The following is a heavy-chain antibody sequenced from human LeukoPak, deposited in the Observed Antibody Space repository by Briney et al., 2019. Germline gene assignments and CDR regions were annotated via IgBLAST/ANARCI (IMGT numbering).Heavy chain of an antibody. V-gene: IGHV3-7*01. J-gene: IGHJ6*02. D-gene: IGHD3-9*01. CDR1: GFTFSSYW. CDR3: ARDPNLRYFDWLSPYYYYGMDA. Sequence: GGSLRLSCAASGFTFSSYWMSWVRQAPGKGLEWVANIKQDGSEKYYVDSVKGRFTISRDNAKNSLYLQMNSLRAEDTAVYYCARDPNLRYFDWLSPYYYYGMDAWGQGTTVTVSS. CDR2: IKQDGSEK.